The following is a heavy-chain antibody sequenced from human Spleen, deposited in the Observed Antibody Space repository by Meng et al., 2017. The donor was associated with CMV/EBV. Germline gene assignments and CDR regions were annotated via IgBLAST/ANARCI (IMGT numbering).Heavy chain of an antibody. D-gene: IGHD3-3*01. V-gene: IGHV3-48*03. J-gene: IGHJ5*02. Sequence: GESLKISCAASGFTFSSYEMNWVRQAPGKGLEWVSYISSSGSTIYYADSVKGRFTISRDNSKNTLYLQMNSLRAEDTAVYYCAKDTTIFGVIGNWFDPWGQGTLVTVSS. CDR3: AKDTTIFGVIGNWFDP. CDR1: GFTFSSYE. CDR2: ISSSGSTI.